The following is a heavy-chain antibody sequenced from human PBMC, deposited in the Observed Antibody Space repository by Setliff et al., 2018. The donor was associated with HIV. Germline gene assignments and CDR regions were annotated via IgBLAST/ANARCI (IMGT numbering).Heavy chain of an antibody. D-gene: IGHD3-22*01. Sequence: SETLSLTCNVSGGSIGTYYWSWIRQPPGKGLEWLGYVSYSGSTNFNPSLESRLAMSVDMSKNHFSLKLRSVTAADTAVYYCARHGHFYDSSSSDAFDIWGHGTMVTVSS. CDR1: GGSIGTYY. V-gene: IGHV4-59*08. CDR2: VSYSGST. CDR3: ARHGHFYDSSSSDAFDI. J-gene: IGHJ3*02.